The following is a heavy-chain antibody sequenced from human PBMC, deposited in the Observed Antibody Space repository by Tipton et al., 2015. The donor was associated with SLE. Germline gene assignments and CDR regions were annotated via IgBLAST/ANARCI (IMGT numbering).Heavy chain of an antibody. CDR1: GYTFSSNY. V-gene: IGHV1-46*01. CDR3: ARDRSRSGSDVFDY. CDR2: VNPDTGGT. Sequence: QSGPEVKKPGASVKVSCTASGYTFSSNYIHWVRQAPGQGLEWMRIVNPDTGGTSYAQRFQGRVTVTADTSSSTVYVELSSLRFDDTAVYYCARDRSRSGSDVFDYWGHGSLVTVSS. J-gene: IGHJ4*01. D-gene: IGHD1-26*01.